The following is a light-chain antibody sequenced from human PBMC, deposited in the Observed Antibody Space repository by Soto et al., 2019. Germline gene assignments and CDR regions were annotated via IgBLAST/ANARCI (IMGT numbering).Light chain of an antibody. CDR1: SSDVGAYNY. Sequence: QSALTQPASVSGSPGESITISCTGTSSDVGAYNYVSWYQQHPGKAPKLMIYDVSNRPSGVSNRFSGSKSGNTASLTTSGLQAEDEADYYCSSYTSTNRLFGGGTKLTVL. J-gene: IGLJ2*01. CDR3: SSYTSTNRL. CDR2: DVS. V-gene: IGLV2-14*03.